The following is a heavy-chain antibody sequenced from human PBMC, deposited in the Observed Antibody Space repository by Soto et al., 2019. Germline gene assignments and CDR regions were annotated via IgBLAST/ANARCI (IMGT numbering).Heavy chain of an antibody. Sequence: SETLSLTCTVSGGSVSVDYWSWFRQPAGKELEWIGRIYIGGNTKYSPSLKTRVTMSGDTSKNQFSLKLSSVTAADTAVYYCARGDGSGTYMDYFDYWGQGTLVTVSS. J-gene: IGHJ4*02. CDR2: IYIGGNT. D-gene: IGHD3-10*01. V-gene: IGHV4-4*07. CDR3: ARGDGSGTYMDYFDY. CDR1: GGSVSVDY.